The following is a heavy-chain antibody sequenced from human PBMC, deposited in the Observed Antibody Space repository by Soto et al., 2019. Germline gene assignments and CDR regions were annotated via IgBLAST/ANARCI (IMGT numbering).Heavy chain of an antibody. V-gene: IGHV4-59*01. CDR2: IYYSGST. CDR1: GGCISSYY. J-gene: IGHJ6*02. Sequence: PSETLSVTCTVSGGCISSYYWSWIRQPPGKGLEWIWYIYYSGSTNYNPSIKRRVTISVDTYKKHFSLKLSSVTAAEKAVYYCARIHPYSYGSPGGMDVWGQGTTVTVSS. CDR3: ARIHPYSYGSPGGMDV. D-gene: IGHD5-18*01.